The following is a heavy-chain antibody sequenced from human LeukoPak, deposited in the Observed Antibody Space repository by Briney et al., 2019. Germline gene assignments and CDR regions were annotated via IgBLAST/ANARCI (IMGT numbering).Heavy chain of an antibody. CDR1: GYTFTSYA. CDR3: ARAYYDFWSGPGVIDY. V-gene: IGHV7-4-1*02. Sequence: GASVKVSCKASGYTFTSYAMNWVRQAPGQGLEWMGWINTDTGNPTYAQGFTGRFVFSLDTSVSTAYLQISSLKAEDTAVYYCARAYYDFWSGPGVIDYWGQGTLVTVSS. D-gene: IGHD3-3*01. J-gene: IGHJ4*02. CDR2: INTDTGNP.